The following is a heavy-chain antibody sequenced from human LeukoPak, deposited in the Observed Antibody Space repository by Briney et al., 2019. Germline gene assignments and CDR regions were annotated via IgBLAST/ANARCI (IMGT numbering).Heavy chain of an antibody. CDR2: IYYSGST. CDR1: GGSISSHY. J-gene: IGHJ4*02. Sequence: PSETLSLTCTVSGGSISSHYRSWIRQPPGKGLEWIGYIYYSGSTNYNPSLKSRVTISVDTSKNRFSLKLSSVTAADTAVYYCARASGYYRLDYWGQGTLVTVSS. CDR3: ARASGYYRLDY. D-gene: IGHD3-22*01. V-gene: IGHV4-59*11.